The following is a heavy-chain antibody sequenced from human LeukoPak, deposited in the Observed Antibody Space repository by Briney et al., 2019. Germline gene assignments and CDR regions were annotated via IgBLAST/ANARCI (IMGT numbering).Heavy chain of an antibody. J-gene: IGHJ4*02. Sequence: PGGSLRLSCAASGFTLSSYSMNWVRQAPGKGLEWVSSISSRTSYINYADSVKGRFSISRDNAKNSLFLQMNSLRAEDTAVYYCAREYSNGWGFDYWGQGTLVTVSS. CDR1: GFTLSSYS. CDR2: ISSRTSYI. D-gene: IGHD6-19*01. V-gene: IGHV3-21*01. CDR3: AREYSNGWGFDY.